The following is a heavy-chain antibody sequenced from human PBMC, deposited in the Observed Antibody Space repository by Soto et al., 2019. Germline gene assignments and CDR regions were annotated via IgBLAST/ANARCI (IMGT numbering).Heavy chain of an antibody. J-gene: IGHJ6*02. D-gene: IGHD3-22*01. CDR3: ASSTMIVRDYYYYGLDV. CDR1: GYSFTSYW. Sequence: PGESLEISCKGSGYSFTSYWISWVRQMPGKGLEWMGRIDPSDSYTNYSPSFQGHVTISADKSISTAYLQWSSLKASDTAMYYCASSTMIVRDYYYYGLDVWGQGTTVTVSS. CDR2: IDPSDSYT. V-gene: IGHV5-10-1*01.